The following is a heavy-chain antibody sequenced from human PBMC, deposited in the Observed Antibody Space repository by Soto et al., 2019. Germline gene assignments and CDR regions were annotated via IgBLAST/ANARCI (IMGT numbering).Heavy chain of an antibody. CDR3: ARARVYATGPLDF. V-gene: IGHV3-21*06. CDR1: GFTFTSYT. D-gene: IGHD6-13*01. Sequence: PEGSLRLSCAASGFTFTSYTMHWVRQAPGKELEWVSPLSSSSDYISYADSMKRRVTISRDNAKNSLFLDMNSRTGEDTAVYYCARARVYATGPLDFWGQGPLVTVYS. J-gene: IGHJ4*02. CDR2: LSSSSDYI.